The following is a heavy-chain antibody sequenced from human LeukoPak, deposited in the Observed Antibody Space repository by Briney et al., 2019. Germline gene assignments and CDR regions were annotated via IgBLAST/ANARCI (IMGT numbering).Heavy chain of an antibody. J-gene: IGHJ4*02. CDR1: GGSISSYY. D-gene: IGHD3-3*01. V-gene: IGHV4-4*07. CDR2: IYTSGST. Sequence: SETLSLTCTVSGGSISSYYRSWIRQPAGKGLEWIGRIYTSGSTNYNPSLKSRVTMSVDTSKNQFSLKLSSVTAADTAVYYCARAPPSPRITIFGVVTKYYFDYWGQGTLVTVSS. CDR3: ARAPPSPRITIFGVVTKYYFDY.